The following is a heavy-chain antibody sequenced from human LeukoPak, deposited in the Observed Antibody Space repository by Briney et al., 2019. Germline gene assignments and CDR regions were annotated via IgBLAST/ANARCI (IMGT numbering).Heavy chain of an antibody. Sequence: PGGSLRLSCAASGFTFSSYAMSWVRQAPGKGLEWVSAISGSGGSTYYADSVKGRFTISRDNSKNTLYLQMNSLRAEDTAVYYCAKATHSSSWYPSWDDAFDIWGQGTMVTVSS. D-gene: IGHD6-13*01. CDR2: ISGSGGST. CDR3: AKATHSSSWYPSWDDAFDI. CDR1: GFTFSSYA. J-gene: IGHJ3*02. V-gene: IGHV3-23*01.